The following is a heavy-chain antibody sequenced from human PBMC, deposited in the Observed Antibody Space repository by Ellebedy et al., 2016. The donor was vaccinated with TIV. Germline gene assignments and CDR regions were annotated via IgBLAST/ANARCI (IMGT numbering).Heavy chain of an antibody. Sequence: GESLKISCAASGFTFSSYWMSWVRQAPGKGLEWVSAISGSGGSTYYADSVKGRFTISRDNSKNTLYLQMNSLRAEDTAVYYCARDNDDSSGYLAAISYWGQGTLVTVSS. D-gene: IGHD3-22*01. V-gene: IGHV3-23*01. CDR3: ARDNDDSSGYLAAISY. CDR2: ISGSGGST. CDR1: GFTFSSYW. J-gene: IGHJ4*02.